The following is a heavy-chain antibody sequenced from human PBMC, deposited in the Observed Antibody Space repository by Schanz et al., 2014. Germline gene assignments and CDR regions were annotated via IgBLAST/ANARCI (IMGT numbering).Heavy chain of an antibody. CDR1: GYTTFTDYY. Sequence: QVQLVQSGAEVKKPGASVKVSCKASGYTTFTDYYIHWVRQAPGQGLEWMGWINPNSCDTNYAQKCQGWVYMPRDTSISTAYMEVSRLKSDDTAVYYCARLSVAGRPHVNYWYFDLWGRGTLITVSS. CDR2: INPNSCDT. J-gene: IGHJ2*01. V-gene: IGHV1-2*04. CDR3: ARLSVAGRPHVNYWYFDL. D-gene: IGHD6-19*01.